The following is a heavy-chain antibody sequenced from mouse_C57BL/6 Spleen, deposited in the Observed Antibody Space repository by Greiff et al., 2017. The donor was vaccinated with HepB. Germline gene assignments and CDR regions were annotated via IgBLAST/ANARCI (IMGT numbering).Heavy chain of an antibody. J-gene: IGHJ2*01. Sequence: VQLVESGPELVKPGASVKISCKASGYAFSSSWMNWVKQRPGKGLEWIGRIYPGDGDTNYNGKFKGKATLTADKSSSTAYMQLSSLTSEDSAVYFCARGEDDYYYFDYWGQGTTLTVSS. D-gene: IGHD2-4*01. CDR3: ARGEDDYYYFDY. CDR1: GYAFSSSW. V-gene: IGHV1-82*01. CDR2: IYPGDGDT.